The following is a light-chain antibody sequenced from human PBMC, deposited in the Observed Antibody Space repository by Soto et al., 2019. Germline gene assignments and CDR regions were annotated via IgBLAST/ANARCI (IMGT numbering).Light chain of an antibody. CDR1: RSYVGGYNY. J-gene: IGLJ2*01. V-gene: IGLV2-14*03. Sequence: QSALNQPASVSGSPGQSITTSCTGTRSYVGGYNYVSWYQQYPGKAPKLMIYGVSNRPSGVSNRFSGSKSGNTASLTISGLQAEDDADYYCTSYRSSNTVVFGGGTKLTVL. CDR2: GVS. CDR3: TSYRSSNTVV.